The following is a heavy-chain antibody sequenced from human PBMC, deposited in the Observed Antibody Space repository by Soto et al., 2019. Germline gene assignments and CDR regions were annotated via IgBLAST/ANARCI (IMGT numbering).Heavy chain of an antibody. CDR1: GGSISSYY. Sequence: QVPLQESGPGLVKPSETLSLSCTVSGGSISSYYWSWIRQTPGKGLEWIGYVHDSWGSNYNPSLKSRVAISLDTSKSQFSLKLASVTATDTAVYYCARQVFGALHGLVDAWGQGTTVTVSS. V-gene: IGHV4-59*08. CDR3: ARQVFGALHGLVDA. D-gene: IGHD3-10*02. J-gene: IGHJ6*02. CDR2: VHDSWGS.